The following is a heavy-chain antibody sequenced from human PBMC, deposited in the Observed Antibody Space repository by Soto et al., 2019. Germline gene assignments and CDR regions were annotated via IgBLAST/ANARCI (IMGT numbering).Heavy chain of an antibody. CDR3: ARRHLAVAVSPWCDP. V-gene: IGHV2-26*01. CDR2: IDSSGEK. Sequence: QVTLKESGPVLVKPTETLTLRCTVSGLSITDSEMGVSWIRQPPVQPREWLAHIDSSGEKSYRTFLKSRLAISKDTSKSQIVLTMTNMDPADTATYYCARRHLAVAVSPWCDPWGQGIPVTVSS. D-gene: IGHD6-19*01. J-gene: IGHJ5*02. CDR1: GLSITDSEMG.